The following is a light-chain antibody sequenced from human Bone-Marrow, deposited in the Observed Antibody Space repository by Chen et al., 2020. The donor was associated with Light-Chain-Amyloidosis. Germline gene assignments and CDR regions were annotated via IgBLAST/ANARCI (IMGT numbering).Light chain of an antibody. CDR3: MQTLQSPFT. Sequence: DIVMTQSPLSLPVTPGEPASISCRSSQSLLHNDYRFHCLEWYLQKPGQSPQLLIYLGSNRASGVPDRISGSGSGTDFTLKISRVEAEDVGVYYCMQTLQSPFTFGPGTKVHIK. V-gene: IGKV2-28*01. J-gene: IGKJ3*01. CDR2: LGS. CDR1: QSLLHNDYRFHC.